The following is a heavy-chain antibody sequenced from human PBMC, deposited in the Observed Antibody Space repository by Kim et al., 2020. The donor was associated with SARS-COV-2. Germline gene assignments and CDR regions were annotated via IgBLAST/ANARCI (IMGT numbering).Heavy chain of an antibody. Sequence: GGSLRLSCAASGFTFSSHAMSWVRQAPGKGLEWVSAISGSGGSTYYADSVKGRFTISRDNSKNTLYLQMNSLRAEDTAVYYCAKGNYDSSGYPDYWGQGTLVTVSS. D-gene: IGHD3-22*01. J-gene: IGHJ4*02. V-gene: IGHV3-23*01. CDR3: AKGNYDSSGYPDY. CDR1: GFTFSSHA. CDR2: ISGSGGST.